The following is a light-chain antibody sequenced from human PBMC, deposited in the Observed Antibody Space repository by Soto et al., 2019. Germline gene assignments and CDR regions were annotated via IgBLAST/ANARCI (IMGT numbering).Light chain of an antibody. CDR1: QSVRSRY. CDR2: GTS. J-gene: IGKJ5*01. V-gene: IGKV3-20*01. CDR3: QQYGSSPPIT. Sequence: ETGLTQSPGTLSLSPWERGTLSCRASQSVRSRYLAWYQQKPGQAPRLLIYGTSSRATGIRDRFSGSGSGTDFTLPISRLEPEDIAVYYCQQYGSSPPITFGQGTRLEIK.